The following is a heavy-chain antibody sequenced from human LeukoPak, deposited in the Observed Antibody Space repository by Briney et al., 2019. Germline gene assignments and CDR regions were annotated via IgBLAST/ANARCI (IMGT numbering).Heavy chain of an antibody. D-gene: IGHD2-15*01. J-gene: IGHJ6*02. Sequence: HSGRSLRLSCAASGFTFSSYAMHWVRQAPGKGLGWVAVISYDGSSKYYADSVKGRFTISRDNSKNTLYLRMNSLRAEDTAVYYCARDIVVVVAANQPNYYYYGMDVWGQGTTVTVSS. CDR2: ISYDGSSK. CDR1: GFTFSSYA. V-gene: IGHV3-30-3*01. CDR3: ARDIVVVVAANQPNYYYYGMDV.